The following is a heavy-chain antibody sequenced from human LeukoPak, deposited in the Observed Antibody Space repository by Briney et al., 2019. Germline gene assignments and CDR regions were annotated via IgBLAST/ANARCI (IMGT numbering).Heavy chain of an antibody. Sequence: SETLSLTCAVYGGSFSGYYWTWIRQPPGKRLGWIGEINHSGITNYNPSLKSRVTISVDTSENQFSLKLSSVTAADTAVYYCARGKFTPNGDSFDIWGQGTMVTVSS. CDR3: ARGKFTPNGDSFDI. CDR1: GGSFSGYY. D-gene: IGHD2-8*01. J-gene: IGHJ3*02. V-gene: IGHV4-34*01. CDR2: INHSGIT.